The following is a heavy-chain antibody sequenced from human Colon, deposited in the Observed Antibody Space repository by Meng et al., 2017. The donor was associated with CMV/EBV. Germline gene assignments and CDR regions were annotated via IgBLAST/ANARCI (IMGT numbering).Heavy chain of an antibody. Sequence: GESLKISCVASGFHFSSFSMIWVRQSPEKGLEWLSEISTSGSVYYADSVKGRFTISRDNAQNSVFLQMSSLRAEDTGVYYCTRDNCGGDCRLFDFWGQGALVTVSS. J-gene: IGHJ4*02. D-gene: IGHD2-21*01. CDR1: GFHFSSFS. CDR2: ISTSGSV. CDR3: TRDNCGGDCRLFDF. V-gene: IGHV3-48*03.